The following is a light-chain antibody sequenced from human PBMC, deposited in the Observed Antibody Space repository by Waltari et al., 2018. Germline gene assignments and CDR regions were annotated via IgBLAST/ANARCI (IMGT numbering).Light chain of an antibody. Sequence: DIQMTQSPPSLSASVGDRVPITCRASQTISDYLNWYQQKPGEAPRLLIYAASSLHSGVPSRFSGSGSGTDFTLTISSLQPEDIATYYCQQSYSTWTFGQGTKVEIK. CDR2: AAS. V-gene: IGKV1-39*01. J-gene: IGKJ1*01. CDR1: QTISDY. CDR3: QQSYSTWT.